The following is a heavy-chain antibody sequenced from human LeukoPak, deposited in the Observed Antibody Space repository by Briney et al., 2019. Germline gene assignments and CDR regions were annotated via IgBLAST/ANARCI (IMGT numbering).Heavy chain of an antibody. CDR3: AKDAQRGFDFSNSLES. J-gene: IGHJ4*02. CDR1: GFTFSHYG. CDR2: IWSDGTDK. V-gene: IGHV3-33*06. Sequence: PGGSLRLSCATSGFTFSHYGMHWVRQAPGKGLEWVAVIWSDGTDKYYGDSVKGRFTISRDNSKKTVYLQMNSLRVEDTAAYYCAKDAQRGFDFSNSLESWGQETLVSVSS. D-gene: IGHD4-11*01.